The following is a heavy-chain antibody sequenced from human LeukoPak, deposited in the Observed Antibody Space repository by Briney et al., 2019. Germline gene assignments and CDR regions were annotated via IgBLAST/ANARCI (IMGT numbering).Heavy chain of an antibody. D-gene: IGHD1-26*01. J-gene: IGHJ4*02. V-gene: IGHV3-23*01. CDR2: VNADGGNT. CDR3: TKRVKYGGTWDHFAD. Sequence: GGSLRLSCAASGFTFDNYRMSWVRQAPGKGLGWVSTVNADGGNTYYADSVKGRFTISRDNSKSTLILQMNSLRVEDTALYYCTKRVKYGGTWDHFADWGQGTLSPSPQ. CDR1: GFTFDNYR.